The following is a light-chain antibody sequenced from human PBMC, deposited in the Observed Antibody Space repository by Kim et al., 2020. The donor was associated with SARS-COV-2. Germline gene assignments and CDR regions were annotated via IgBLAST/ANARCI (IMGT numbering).Light chain of an antibody. J-gene: IGKJ1*01. CDR1: QSVDSSY. V-gene: IGKV3-20*01. Sequence: EIVLTQSPGPLSLSLRERATLSCRASQSVDSSYLAWYQQKPGQAPRLLIYDASTRATGTPDRFSGSGSGTDFTLTISRLESEDFAVYYCHQYGSSPSTFGQGTKVDIK. CDR2: DAS. CDR3: HQYGSSPST.